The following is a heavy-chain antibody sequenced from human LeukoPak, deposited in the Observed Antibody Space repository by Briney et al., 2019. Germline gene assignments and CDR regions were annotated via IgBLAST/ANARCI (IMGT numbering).Heavy chain of an antibody. CDR1: GFTFSSYW. J-gene: IGHJ3*02. CDR2: IKQDGSEK. D-gene: IGHD1-7*01. CDR3: ARDLPELLFAFDI. Sequence: GGSLRLSCAASGFTFSSYWMSWVRQAPGKGLEWVANIKQDGSEKYYVDSVKGRFTISRDNAKNSLYLQMNSLRAEDTAVYYCARDLPELLFAFDIWGQGTMVTVSS. V-gene: IGHV3-7*01.